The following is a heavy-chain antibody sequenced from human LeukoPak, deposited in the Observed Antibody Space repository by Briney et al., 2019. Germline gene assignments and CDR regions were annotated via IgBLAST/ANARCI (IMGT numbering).Heavy chain of an antibody. Sequence: SETLSLTCAAYGGSFSGYYWSWIRQPPGKGLEWIGEINHSGSTNYNPSLKSRVTISVDTSKNQFSLKLSSVTAADTAVYYCARRGYYCGSGSYYRSRYFDYWGQGTLVTVSS. J-gene: IGHJ4*02. V-gene: IGHV4-34*01. CDR3: ARRGYYCGSGSYYRSRYFDY. CDR2: INHSGST. CDR1: GGSFSGYY. D-gene: IGHD3-10*01.